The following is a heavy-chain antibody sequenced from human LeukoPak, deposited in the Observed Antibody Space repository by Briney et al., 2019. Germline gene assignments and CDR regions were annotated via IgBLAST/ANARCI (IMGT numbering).Heavy chain of an antibody. Sequence: ASVKVSCKASGYTFTGYYMHWVRQAPGQGLEWMGRINPNGGGTNYAQKFQGRVTMTRDTSISTAYMELSRLRSDDTAVYCCARGLVLGYCSGGSCYLYWGQGTLVTVSS. D-gene: IGHD2-15*01. CDR3: ARGLVLGYCSGGSCYLY. CDR2: INPNGGGT. CDR1: GYTFTGYY. J-gene: IGHJ4*02. V-gene: IGHV1-2*06.